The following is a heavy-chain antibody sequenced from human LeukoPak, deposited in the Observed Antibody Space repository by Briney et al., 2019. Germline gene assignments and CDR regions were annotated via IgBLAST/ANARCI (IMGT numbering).Heavy chain of an antibody. D-gene: IGHD3-22*01. CDR2: ISYSGST. Sequence: SETLSLICTVSGDSISSGNYYWSWIRQPPGKGLEWIGYISYSGSTYYNPSLKSRVTISVDTSKNQFSLKLSSVTAADTAVYYCARESYYYYSSGYQNWGQGTLVIVSS. J-gene: IGHJ4*02. CDR1: GDSISSGNYY. CDR3: ARESYYYYSSGYQN. V-gene: IGHV4-30-4*01.